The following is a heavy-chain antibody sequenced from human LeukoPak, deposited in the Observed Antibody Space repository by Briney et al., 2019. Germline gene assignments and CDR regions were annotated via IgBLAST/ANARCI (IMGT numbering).Heavy chain of an antibody. CDR2: MNPNSGNT. J-gene: IGHJ4*02. D-gene: IGHD2-2*01. Sequence: ASAKVSCKASGYTFTSYGISWVRQAPGQGLEWMGWMNPNSGNTGYAQKFQGRVTITRNTSISTAYMELSSLRSEDTAVYYCARAIVVVPAASYYFDYWGQGTLVTVSS. CDR1: GYTFTSYG. CDR3: ARAIVVVPAASYYFDY. V-gene: IGHV1-8*01.